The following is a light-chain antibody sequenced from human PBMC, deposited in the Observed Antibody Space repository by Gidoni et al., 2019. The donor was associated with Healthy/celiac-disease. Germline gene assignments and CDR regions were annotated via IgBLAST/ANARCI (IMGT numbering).Light chain of an antibody. Sequence: DIQMTQSPSSLSARVGHKYTITCQESQDIRNYLTWYARKPGKAPKLLIYDASDLETGVPSRFSGSGPGTAFTFTSGSLHLEDIAPYYCQRYDDLLLTFXGXTKVEIK. CDR3: QRYDDLLLT. V-gene: IGKV1-33*01. J-gene: IGKJ4*01. CDR1: QDIRNY. CDR2: DAS.